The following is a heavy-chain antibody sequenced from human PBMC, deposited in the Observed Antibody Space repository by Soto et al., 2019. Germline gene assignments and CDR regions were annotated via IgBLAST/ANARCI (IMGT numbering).Heavy chain of an antibody. CDR2: ISGSADST. V-gene: IGHV3-23*01. Sequence: EVQLWESGGGFIHPGGSLRLSCAASGFSFSSFAMNWVRQAPGKGLEWVSIISGSADSTFYADSVKGRFTISRDNSKSTLSLQINSLRAEDTAVYSCAKPRGAMIYAISVYGMDVWGQGTTVTVSS. J-gene: IGHJ6*02. D-gene: IGHD2-8*01. CDR3: AKPRGAMIYAISVYGMDV. CDR1: GFSFSSFA.